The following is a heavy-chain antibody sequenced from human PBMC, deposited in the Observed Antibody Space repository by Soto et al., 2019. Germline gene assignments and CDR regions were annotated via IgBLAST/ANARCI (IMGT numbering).Heavy chain of an antibody. V-gene: IGHV4-59*11. D-gene: IGHD2-21*01. CDR3: ARWGDGVVIAPEPFDP. CDR1: GASIRGHY. Sequence: PSETLSLTCTVSGASIRGHYYNWIRQPPGKGPEWIGYIFYSGSTDYNPSLKSRVTLSVDTSKNQFSLKLTSVTAADTAVYYCARWGDGVVIAPEPFDPGGRETLVTVSS. CDR2: IFYSGST. J-gene: IGHJ5*02.